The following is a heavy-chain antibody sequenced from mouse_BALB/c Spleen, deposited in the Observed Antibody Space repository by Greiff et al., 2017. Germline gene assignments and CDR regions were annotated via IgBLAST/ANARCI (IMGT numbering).Heavy chain of an antibody. D-gene: IGHD4-1*01. CDR3: ARDQITGTDYYAMDY. J-gene: IGHJ4*01. Sequence: EVHLVESGGGLVKPGGSLKLSCAASGFTFSDYYMYWVRQTPEKRLEWVATISDGGSYTYYPDSVKGRFTISRDNAKNNLYLQMSSLKSEDTAMYYCARDQITGTDYYAMDYWGQGTSVTVSS. CDR2: ISDGGSYT. V-gene: IGHV5-4*02. CDR1: GFTFSDYY.